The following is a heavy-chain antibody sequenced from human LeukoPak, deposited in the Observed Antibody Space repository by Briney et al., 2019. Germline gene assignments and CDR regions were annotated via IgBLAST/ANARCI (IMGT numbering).Heavy chain of an antibody. Sequence: GGSLRLSCAASGFTFSSYAMSWVRQAPGKGLEWVSAISGSGGSTYYADSVKGRFTISRDNSKNTLYLQMNSLRAEDTAVYYCARAGGITYGMDVWGQGTTVTVSS. CDR2: ISGSGGST. D-gene: IGHD3-16*01. CDR3: ARAGGITYGMDV. J-gene: IGHJ6*02. CDR1: GFTFSSYA. V-gene: IGHV3-23*01.